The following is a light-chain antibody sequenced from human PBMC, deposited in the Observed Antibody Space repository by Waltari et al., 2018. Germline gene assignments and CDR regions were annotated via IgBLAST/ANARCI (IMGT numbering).Light chain of an antibody. CDR2: EVN. Sequence: HSALTQPASVSGSPGQSITISCTGTTNDIGTYDLVSWYQQHPGKAPQLMIYEVNKRPSGVSNRFSGSKSGNTASLTISGLQAEDEADYFCCSYAGIRLLFGGGTQLTVL. CDR3: CSYAGIRLL. CDR1: TNDIGTYDL. J-gene: IGLJ3*02. V-gene: IGLV2-23*02.